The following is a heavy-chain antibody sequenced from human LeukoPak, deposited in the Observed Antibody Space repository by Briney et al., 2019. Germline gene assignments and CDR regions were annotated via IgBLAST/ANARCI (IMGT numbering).Heavy chain of an antibody. J-gene: IGHJ2*01. Sequence: SETLSLTCAVYGGSFSGYYWRWIREPPGKGLEWIGEINHSGSTNYNPSRKSRVTISVDTSKNQFSLKLSSVTAADTAVYYCARAGGSRGNYWYFDLWGRGTLVTVSS. CDR2: INHSGST. CDR3: ARAGGSRGNYWYFDL. CDR1: GGSFSGYY. D-gene: IGHD6-13*01. V-gene: IGHV4-34*01.